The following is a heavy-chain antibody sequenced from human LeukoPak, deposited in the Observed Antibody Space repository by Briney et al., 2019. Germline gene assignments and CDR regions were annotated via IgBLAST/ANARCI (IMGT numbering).Heavy chain of an antibody. CDR1: GFTFSSYG. Sequence: GGSLRLSCAASGFTFSSYGMHWVRQAPGKGLEWVAVISYDGSNKYYADSVKSRFTISRDNSKNTLYLQMNSLRAEDTAVYYCATLSGSYFGYYYYGMDVWGQGTTVTVSS. V-gene: IGHV3-30*03. CDR3: ATLSGSYFGYYYYGMDV. CDR2: ISYDGSNK. J-gene: IGHJ6*02. D-gene: IGHD1-26*01.